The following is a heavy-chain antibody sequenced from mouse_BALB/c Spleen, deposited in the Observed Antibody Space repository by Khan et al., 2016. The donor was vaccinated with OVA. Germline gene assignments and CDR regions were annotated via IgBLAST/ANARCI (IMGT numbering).Heavy chain of an antibody. CDR3: ARWFDGYSSLYAMDY. D-gene: IGHD2-3*01. CDR1: GFSLTSYG. J-gene: IGHJ4*01. V-gene: IGHV2-6*02. CDR2: IWSDGST. Sequence: QVQLKESGPGLVAPSQSLSITCTVSGFSLTSYGVHWVRQPPGKGLEWLVVIWSDGSTNYNSVLKSRLSISKDNSKSQVFLKMNSLQTDDTAIYYCARWFDGYSSLYAMDYWGQGTSATVSS.